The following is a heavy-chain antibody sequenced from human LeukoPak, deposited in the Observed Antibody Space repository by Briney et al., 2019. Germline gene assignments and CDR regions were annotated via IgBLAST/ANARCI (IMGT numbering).Heavy chain of an antibody. V-gene: IGHV3-23*01. J-gene: IGHJ1*01. CDR3: ARYFASGSYYKLPH. CDR1: GFTFSSYA. D-gene: IGHD3-10*01. Sequence: GGSLRLSCAASGFTFSSYAMSWVRQAPGKGLEWVSTISGSGAYTYYADSVKGRFTVSRDNSKNTLYLQMNSLRAEDTAVYYCARYFASGSYYKLPHWGQGTLVTVSS. CDR2: ISGSGAYT.